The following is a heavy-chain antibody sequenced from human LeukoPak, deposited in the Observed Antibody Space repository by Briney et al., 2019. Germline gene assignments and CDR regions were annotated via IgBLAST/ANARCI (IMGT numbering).Heavy chain of an antibody. D-gene: IGHD2-15*01. V-gene: IGHV3-23*01. CDR2: ISGGGDAT. Sequence: GGSLRLSCAASDFSFITYAMSWVRQAPGKGLEWVSTISGGGDATYYADSVKGRFTISRDNSKTTLYLQMNSLRADDTAVYYCAKGGRYCSGGNCYFFDYWGQGTLVTVSS. CDR3: AKGGRYCSGGNCYFFDY. CDR1: DFSFITYA. J-gene: IGHJ4*02.